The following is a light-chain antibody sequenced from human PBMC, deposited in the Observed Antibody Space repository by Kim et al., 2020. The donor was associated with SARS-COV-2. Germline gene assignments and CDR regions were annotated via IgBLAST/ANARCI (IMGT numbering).Light chain of an antibody. V-gene: IGLV1-44*01. Sequence: MVTISCSGRNSNIGSNSVNWYQQLPGTAPKLLIHSNDERPSGVSDQFSGSKSGTSASLAISGLQSEDEADYSCAAWDDSLNDYVFGTGTKVTVL. CDR2: SND. CDR3: AAWDDSLNDYV. J-gene: IGLJ1*01. CDR1: NSNIGSNS.